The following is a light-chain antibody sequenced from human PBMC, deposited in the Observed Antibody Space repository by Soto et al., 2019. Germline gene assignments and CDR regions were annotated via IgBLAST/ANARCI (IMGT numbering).Light chain of an antibody. Sequence: QSALTQHASVSGSPGQSITISCTGTSSDVGAYDFVSWYQQHPGKAPKYLIYEVSNRPSGVSDRFSGSKSGTTASLTISGLQAEDEADYYCSSYTTTDPYVFGTGTKLTVL. J-gene: IGLJ1*01. CDR2: EVS. CDR1: SSDVGAYDF. CDR3: SSYTTTDPYV. V-gene: IGLV2-14*01.